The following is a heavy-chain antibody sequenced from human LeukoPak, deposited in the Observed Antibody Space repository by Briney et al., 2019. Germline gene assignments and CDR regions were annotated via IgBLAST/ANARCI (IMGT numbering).Heavy chain of an antibody. V-gene: IGHV4-4*07. CDR3: ARGSDSSGYGLDY. Sequence: SETLSLTCTVSGYSISSGYYWGWIRQPAGKGLEWIGRIYTSGSTNYNPSLKSRVTMSVDTSKNQFSLKLSSVTAADTAVYYCARGSDSSGYGLDYWGQGTLVTVSS. J-gene: IGHJ4*02. D-gene: IGHD3-22*01. CDR2: IYTSGST. CDR1: GYSISSGYY.